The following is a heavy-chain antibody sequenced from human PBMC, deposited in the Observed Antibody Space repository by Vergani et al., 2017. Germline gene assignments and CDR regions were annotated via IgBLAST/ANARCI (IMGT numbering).Heavy chain of an antibody. CDR1: GYSFSSHA. D-gene: IGHD3-10*01. Sequence: QVQLAESGGGRVQPGRSLRLSCAASGYSFSSHAIHWVRQAPGKGLEWVAVISNDGSKKYYADSVKGRFTISRDNSKNTLDLRMNSLRTQDTAVYYCAKAGSVTSESLQYNFYMDVWGKGTTVTVS. CDR3: AKAGSVTSESLQYNFYMDV. CDR2: ISNDGSKK. V-gene: IGHV3-30*18. J-gene: IGHJ6*03.